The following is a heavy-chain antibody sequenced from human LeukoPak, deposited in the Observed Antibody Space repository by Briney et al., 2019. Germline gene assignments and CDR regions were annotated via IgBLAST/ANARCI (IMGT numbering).Heavy chain of an antibody. D-gene: IGHD3-3*01. J-gene: IGHJ4*02. V-gene: IGHV4-59*01. CDR2: INYSGTT. Sequence: SETLSLTCTVSGGFITSYHWSWIRQSPGKGLEWIGYINYSGTTNYNPSLKSRATMSVDTSKKQFSLRLISVTAADTAVYYCVSGRWSGYYFDTWGQGTRVTVSS. CDR3: VSGRWSGYYFDT. CDR1: GGFITSYH.